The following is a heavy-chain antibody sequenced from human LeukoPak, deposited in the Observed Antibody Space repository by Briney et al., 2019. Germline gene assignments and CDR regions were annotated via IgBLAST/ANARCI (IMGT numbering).Heavy chain of an antibody. CDR3: ARGSRELYYFDY. J-gene: IGHJ4*02. Sequence: TLSLTCTVSGGSISSGDYYWSWIRQPPGKGLEWIGYIYYSGSTYYNPSLKSRVTISVDTSKNQFSLKLSSVTAADTAVYYCARGSRELYYFDYWGQGTLVTVSS. CDR1: GGSISSGDYY. V-gene: IGHV4-30-4*01. CDR2: IYYSGST. D-gene: IGHD1-7*01.